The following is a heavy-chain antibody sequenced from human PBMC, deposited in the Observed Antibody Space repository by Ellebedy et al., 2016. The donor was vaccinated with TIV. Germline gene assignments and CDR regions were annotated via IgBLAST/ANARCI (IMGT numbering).Heavy chain of an antibody. J-gene: IGHJ6*02. Sequence: GGSLRLXXAASGFTFSNYAMSWVRQAPGMGLEWVSSITGSGDNTYYADSVKGRFTISRDNAKNSLYLQMSSLRADDTAVYFCARVPEGYYFYYGLDVWGQGTTVTVSS. CDR1: GFTFSNYA. CDR2: ITGSGDNT. CDR3: ARVPEGYYFYYGLDV. V-gene: IGHV3-23*01.